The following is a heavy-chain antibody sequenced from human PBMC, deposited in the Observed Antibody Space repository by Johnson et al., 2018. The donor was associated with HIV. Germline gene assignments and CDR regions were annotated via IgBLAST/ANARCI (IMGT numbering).Heavy chain of an antibody. Sequence: QVQLVESGGGVVQPGRSLRLSCAASGFTFSNFGMHWVRQAPGKGLEWVAVIWYDVSNKYYADSVKGRFTISRDNSKSTLYLQMNSLRAEDTAVYYCANDFWSGSGIWGQGTMVTVSS. D-gene: IGHD3-3*01. V-gene: IGHV3-33*06. J-gene: IGHJ3*02. CDR2: IWYDVSNK. CDR3: ANDFWSGSGI. CDR1: GFTFSNFG.